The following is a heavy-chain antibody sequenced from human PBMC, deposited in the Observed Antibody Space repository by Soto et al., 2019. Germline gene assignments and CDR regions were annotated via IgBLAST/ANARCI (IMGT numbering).Heavy chain of an antibody. CDR3: ATVHRYPTYYYGSGSLFFYMDV. V-gene: IGHV1-24*01. Sequence: APGKVSCKVSGYTPPELSIHLGRQAPGKRVGWVGGFDPEDGETIYAQKFQGRVTMTEDTSTDTAYMELSSLRSEDTAVYYCATVHRYPTYYYGSGSLFFYMDVWGKGTTVTVSS. CDR1: GYTPPELS. J-gene: IGHJ6*03. D-gene: IGHD3-10*01. CDR2: FDPEDGET.